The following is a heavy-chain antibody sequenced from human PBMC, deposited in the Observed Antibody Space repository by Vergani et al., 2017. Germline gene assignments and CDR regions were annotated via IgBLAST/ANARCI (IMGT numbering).Heavy chain of an antibody. CDR2: IIPIFGTA. CDR3: ARSXLHCSSTSCYATYYFDY. V-gene: IGHV1-69*01. D-gene: IGHD2-2*01. J-gene: IGHJ4*02. Sequence: QVQLVQSGAEVKKPGSSVKVSCKASGGTFSSYAISWVRQAPGQGLEWMGGIIPIFGTANYAQKFQGRVTITADESTGTAYMELSSLRSEDTAVYYCARSXLHCSSTSCYATYYFDYWGQGTLVTVSS. CDR1: GGTFSSYA.